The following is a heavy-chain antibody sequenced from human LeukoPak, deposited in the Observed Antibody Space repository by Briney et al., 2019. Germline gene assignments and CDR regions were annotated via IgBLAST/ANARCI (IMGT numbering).Heavy chain of an antibody. CDR2: ISSRGSTI. V-gene: IGHV3-48*03. Sequence: GGSLRLSCAASGFTFSSYEMNWVRQAPGKGLEWVSYISSRGSTIYYADSVKGRFTISRDNAKNSLYLQMNSLRAEDTAVYYCARDVGLTPYDYWGQGTLVTVSS. CDR3: ARDVGLTPYDY. J-gene: IGHJ4*02. CDR1: GFTFSSYE.